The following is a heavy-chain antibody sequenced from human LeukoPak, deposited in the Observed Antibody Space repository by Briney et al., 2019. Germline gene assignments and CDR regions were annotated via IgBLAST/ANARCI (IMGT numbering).Heavy chain of an antibody. CDR3: AKDWYNSLNYFDY. D-gene: IGHD1-1*01. CDR2: ISGSGGRT. Sequence: PGGSLRLSCAASGFSSSDYAINWVRQAPGKGLEWVSAISGSGGRTYYADSVKGRFTISRDNSKSTLYLQMNSLRVDDTAVYYCAKDWYNSLNYFDYWGQGSLVTVSS. CDR1: GFSSSDYA. V-gene: IGHV3-23*01. J-gene: IGHJ4*02.